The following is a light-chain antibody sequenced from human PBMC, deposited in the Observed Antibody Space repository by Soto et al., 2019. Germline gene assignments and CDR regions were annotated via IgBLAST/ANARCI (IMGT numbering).Light chain of an antibody. CDR2: EDN. Sequence: NFMLTQPHSVSESPGKTVIISCTRSSGSIASNYVQWYQQRPGSSPTTVFYEDNQRPSGVPDRFSGSIDSSSNSASLTISGLEPEDEADYYCQSYDATNQVFGGGTKLTVL. V-gene: IGLV6-57*01. J-gene: IGLJ3*02. CDR3: QSYDATNQV. CDR1: SGSIASNY.